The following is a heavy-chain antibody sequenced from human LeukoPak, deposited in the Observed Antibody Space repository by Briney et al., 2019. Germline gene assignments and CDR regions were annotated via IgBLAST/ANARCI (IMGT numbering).Heavy chain of an antibody. CDR1: GYTFTSYG. V-gene: IGHV1-18*01. CDR2: ISAYNGNT. Sequence: ASVKVSCKASGYTFTSYGIIWVRQAPGQGLEWMGWISAYNGNTNYAQKLQGRVTMTTDTSTSTAYMELRSLRSDDTAVYYCAREGSGYDFGYYFDYWGQGTLVTVSS. D-gene: IGHD5-12*01. CDR3: AREGSGYDFGYYFDY. J-gene: IGHJ4*02.